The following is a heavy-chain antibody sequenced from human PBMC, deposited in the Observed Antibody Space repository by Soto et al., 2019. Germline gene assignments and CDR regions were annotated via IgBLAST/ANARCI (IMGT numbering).Heavy chain of an antibody. CDR3: ERVGATVPPKIWFDP. D-gene: IGHD1-26*01. CDR1: GYTFTSYA. Sequence: ASVKVSCKASGYTFTSYALHWVRQAPGQRLEWMGWINAGNGNTKYSQKFQGRVTITRDTSASTAYMELSSLRSEDTAVYYCERVGATVPPKIWFDPWGQGTLVNVSS. V-gene: IGHV1-3*01. CDR2: INAGNGNT. J-gene: IGHJ5*02.